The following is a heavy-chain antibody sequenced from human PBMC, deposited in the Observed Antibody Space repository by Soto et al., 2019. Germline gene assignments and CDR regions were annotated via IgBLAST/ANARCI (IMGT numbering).Heavy chain of an antibody. J-gene: IGHJ4*02. Sequence: GGSLGLSCAASGFTFTSYAMNWVRLAPGKGLEWVSAISGTGYNTYYADSVKGRFTISRDNTKNTLYLQMNSLRAEDTAVYYCAKAGFSSRWSPTYFDYWGQGTLVTV. V-gene: IGHV3-23*01. D-gene: IGHD6-13*01. CDR3: AKAGFSSRWSPTYFDY. CDR2: ISGTGYNT. CDR1: GFTFTSYA.